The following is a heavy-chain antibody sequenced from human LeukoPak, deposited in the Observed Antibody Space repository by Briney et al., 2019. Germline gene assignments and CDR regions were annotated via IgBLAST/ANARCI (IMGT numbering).Heavy chain of an antibody. D-gene: IGHD3-22*01. CDR3: ARLKGRDYYDSSGYYYFDY. V-gene: IGHV4-34*01. Sequence: PSETLSLTCAVYGGSFSGYYWSWIRQPPGKGLEWIGRIYYSGSTYYNPSLQSRVTISIDTSKNQFSLKLSSVTAADTAVYYCARLKGRDYYDSSGYYYFDYWGQGTLVTVSS. J-gene: IGHJ4*02. CDR2: IYYSGST. CDR1: GGSFSGYY.